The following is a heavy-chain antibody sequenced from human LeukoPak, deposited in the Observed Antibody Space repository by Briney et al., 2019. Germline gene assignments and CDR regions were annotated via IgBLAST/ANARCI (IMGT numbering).Heavy chain of an antibody. V-gene: IGHV4-59*08. D-gene: IGHD1-26*01. CDR1: GDSISSNS. Sequence: SETLSLTCTVSGDSISSNSWSWIRQPPGKGLEWIGYIYYSGSTNYNPSLKSRVTISVDTSKNQFSLKLSSVTAADTAVYYCARRLSVGWVDYWGQGALVTVSS. CDR2: IYYSGST. J-gene: IGHJ4*02. CDR3: ARRLSVGWVDY.